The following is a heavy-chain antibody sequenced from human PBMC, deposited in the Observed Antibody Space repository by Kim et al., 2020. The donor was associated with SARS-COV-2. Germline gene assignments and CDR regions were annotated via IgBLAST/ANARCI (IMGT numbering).Heavy chain of an antibody. V-gene: IGHV3-30*04. CDR3: VSRSDVPPYYYYGMDV. J-gene: IGHJ6*02. CDR1: GFTFSSYA. CDR2: ISYDGSNK. Sequence: GGSLRLSCAASGFTFSSYAMHWVRQAPGKGLEWVAVISYDGSNKYYADSVKGRFTISRDNSKNTLYLQMNSLRAEDTAVYYCVSRSDVPPYYYYGMDVWGQGTTVTVSS. D-gene: IGHD6-6*01.